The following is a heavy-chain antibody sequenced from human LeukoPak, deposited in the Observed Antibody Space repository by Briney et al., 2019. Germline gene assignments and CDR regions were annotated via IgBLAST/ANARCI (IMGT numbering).Heavy chain of an antibody. D-gene: IGHD6-19*01. Sequence: EASVKVSCKASGYTFTGYYMHWVRQAPGQGLEWMGWINPNSGGTNYAQKFQGRVTMTRDTSITTAYMELSRLRSDDTAVYYCAKDQELLGWLVQSIFDYWGQGTLVTVSS. CDR2: INPNSGGT. J-gene: IGHJ4*02. CDR1: GYTFTGYY. CDR3: AKDQELLGWLVQSIFDY. V-gene: IGHV1-2*02.